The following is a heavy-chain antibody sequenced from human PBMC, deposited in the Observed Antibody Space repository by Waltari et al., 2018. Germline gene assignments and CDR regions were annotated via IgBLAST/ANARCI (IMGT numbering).Heavy chain of an antibody. CDR2: IYYSGTT. Sequence: QLQLQEAGPGLVKPSETLSLTCTVPGGSISSTYWGWIRQPPGKGLEWIGSIYYSGTTYYNPSLKSRVSISVDASKIQFSLRVNSVTAADTAVYYCVRHDCSSASCSTNWFDPWGQGTLVTVSS. D-gene: IGHD2-2*01. V-gene: IGHV4-39*01. CDR3: VRHDCSSASCSTNWFDP. J-gene: IGHJ5*02. CDR1: GGSISSTY.